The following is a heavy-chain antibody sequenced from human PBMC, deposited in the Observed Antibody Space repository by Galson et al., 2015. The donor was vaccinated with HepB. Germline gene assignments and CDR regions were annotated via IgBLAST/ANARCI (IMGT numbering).Heavy chain of an antibody. CDR1: GFTFRNYA. J-gene: IGHJ5*02. CDR3: ARAWYYQGLDWFDP. CDR2: VSSLGSYT. D-gene: IGHD2-8*01. V-gene: IGHV3-21*01. Sequence: SLRLSCAGSGFTFRNYAMHWVRQAPGKGLEWVSYVSSLGSYTYYADSVKGRFTLYRDNAKNSLYLQMDTLTAEDTAVYYCARAWYYQGLDWFDPWGKGTLVSLSS.